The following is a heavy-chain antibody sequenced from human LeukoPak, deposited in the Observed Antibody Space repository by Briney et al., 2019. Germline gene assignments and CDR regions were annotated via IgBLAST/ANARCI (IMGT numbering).Heavy chain of an antibody. J-gene: IGHJ4*02. CDR3: ASSFSGEAAAGTFLDY. CDR2: TYYRSKWYN. CDR1: GDSVSSNSAA. V-gene: IGHV6-1*01. Sequence: SQTLSLTCAISGDSVSSNSAAWNWIRQSPSRGLEWLGRTYYRSKWYNDYAVSVKSRITINPDTSKNQFSLQLNSVTPEDTAVYYCASSFSGEAAAGTFLDYWGQGTLVTVSS. D-gene: IGHD6-13*01.